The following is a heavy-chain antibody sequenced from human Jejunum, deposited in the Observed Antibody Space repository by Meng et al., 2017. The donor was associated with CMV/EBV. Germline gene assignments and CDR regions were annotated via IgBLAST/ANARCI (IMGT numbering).Heavy chain of an antibody. CDR2: ISSSGSTI. J-gene: IGHJ6*02. CDR1: GFTFSSYE. D-gene: IGHD3-10*01. Sequence: CEASGFTFSSYEMTWVRQAPGKGLEWVSYISSSGSTIYYADSVKGRFTISRDNAKNSLYLQMNTLRPDDTAVYYCARARGSGRGVWGQGTTVTVSS. V-gene: IGHV3-48*03. CDR3: ARARGSGRGV.